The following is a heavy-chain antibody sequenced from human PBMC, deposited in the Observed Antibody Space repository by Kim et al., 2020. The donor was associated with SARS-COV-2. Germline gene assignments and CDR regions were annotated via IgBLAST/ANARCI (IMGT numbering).Heavy chain of an antibody. D-gene: IGHD6-19*01. CDR3: ARDLYGAVAAPRGLFDY. J-gene: IGHJ4*01. CDR1: GFTFSSYG. Sequence: GGSLRLSCAASGFTFSSYGMHWVRQAPGKGLEWVAVISYDGSNKYYADSVKGRFTISRDNSKNTLYLQMNSLRAEDTAVYYCARDLYGAVAAPRGLFDY. CDR2: ISYDGSNK. V-gene: IGHV3-33*05.